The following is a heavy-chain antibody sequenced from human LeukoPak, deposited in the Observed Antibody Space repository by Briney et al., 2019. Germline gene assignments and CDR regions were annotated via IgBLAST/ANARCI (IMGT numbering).Heavy chain of an antibody. Sequence: GGSLRLSCAASGFTFSSYSMNWVRQAPGKGLEWVSYISFSVNTKYYGDSVKGRFTISRDNAKNSLYLHMDSLRAEDTAVYYCARGEYSSGWAYFAHWARGPLAPVSS. CDR3: ARGEYSSGWAYFAH. V-gene: IGHV3-48*04. J-gene: IGHJ4*02. D-gene: IGHD6-19*01. CDR2: ISFSVNTK. CDR1: GFTFSSYS.